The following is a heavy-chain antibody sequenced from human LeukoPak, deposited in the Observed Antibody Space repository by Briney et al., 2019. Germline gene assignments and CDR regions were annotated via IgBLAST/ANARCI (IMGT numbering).Heavy chain of an antibody. Sequence: HPGGSLRLSCAASGFTFSSYAMSWVRQAPGKGLEWVSAISGSGGSTYYADSVKGRFTISRDNSKNTLYLQMNSLRAEDTAVYYCAKEGGYCSGGSCYSETFSFDYWGQGTLVTVSS. CDR3: AKEGGYCSGGSCYSETFSFDY. CDR2: ISGSGGST. V-gene: IGHV3-23*01. CDR1: GFTFSSYA. D-gene: IGHD2-15*01. J-gene: IGHJ4*02.